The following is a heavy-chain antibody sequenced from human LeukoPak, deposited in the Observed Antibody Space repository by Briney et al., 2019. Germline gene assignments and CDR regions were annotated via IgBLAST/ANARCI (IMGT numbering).Heavy chain of an antibody. V-gene: IGHV3-7*01. CDR3: ARPPYSIGYSDAFDI. J-gene: IGHJ3*02. CDR1: GFTFSDYW. D-gene: IGHD3-22*01. Sequence: QPGGSLRLSCAASGFTFSDYWMSWVRQAPGKGLEWVANIKQDGSEQYYVDSVKGRFTISRDNAKNSLYLQMNSLRAEDTAVYYCARPPYSIGYSDAFDIWGQGTMVTVSS. CDR2: IKQDGSEQ.